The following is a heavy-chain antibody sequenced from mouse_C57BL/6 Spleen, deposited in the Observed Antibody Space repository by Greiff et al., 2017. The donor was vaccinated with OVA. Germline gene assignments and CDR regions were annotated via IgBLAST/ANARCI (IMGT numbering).Heavy chain of an antibody. CDR1: GYTFNSYW. CDR2: IDTSDSYT. CDR3: ARYDYDEGFDY. D-gene: IGHD2-4*01. J-gene: IGHJ2*01. Sequence: VQLQQPGAELVMPGASVKLSCKASGYTFNSYWMNWVKQRPGQGLEWIGEIDTSDSYTNYNQKFKFKSTFTVDKSSSTAYMQLSSLTSEDSAVYYCARYDYDEGFDYWCQGTTLTVSS. V-gene: IGHV1-69*01.